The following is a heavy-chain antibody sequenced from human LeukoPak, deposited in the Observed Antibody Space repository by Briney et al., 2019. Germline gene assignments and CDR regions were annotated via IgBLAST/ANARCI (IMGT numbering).Heavy chain of an antibody. D-gene: IGHD6-19*01. CDR1: GYSISSGYY. J-gene: IGHJ3*02. Sequence: SETLSLTCTVSGYSISSGYYWGWIRQPPGKGLEWIGSIYHSGSTYYNPSLKSRVTISVDTSKNQFSLKLSSVTAADTAVYYCARDEGYGSGFKRDAFDIWGQGTMVTVSS. CDR3: ARDEGYGSGFKRDAFDI. CDR2: IYHSGST. V-gene: IGHV4-38-2*02.